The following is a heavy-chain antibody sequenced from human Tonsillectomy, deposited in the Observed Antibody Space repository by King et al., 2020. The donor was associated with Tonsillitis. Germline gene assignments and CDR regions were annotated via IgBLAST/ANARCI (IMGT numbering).Heavy chain of an antibody. Sequence: VQLVESGGGVVQPGRSLRLSCAASGFTFSSYGMHWVRQAPGKGLEWVAVISYDGSNKYYSDSVKVRFTISRDNSKNTLYLQMNSLRAEDTAVYYDAKDLGLGYYYYGMDVWGQGTTVTVSS. CDR1: GFTFSSYG. J-gene: IGHJ6*02. D-gene: IGHD7-27*01. CDR2: ISYDGSNK. CDR3: AKDLGLGYYYYGMDV. V-gene: IGHV3-30*18.